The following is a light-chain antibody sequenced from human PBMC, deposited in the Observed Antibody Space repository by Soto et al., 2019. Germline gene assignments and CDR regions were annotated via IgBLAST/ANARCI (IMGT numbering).Light chain of an antibody. V-gene: IGKV1-5*03. CDR1: QSIRSW. J-gene: IGKJ1*01. Sequence: DIHMTPYPSTLSASVGDRVTITCRASQSIRSWLAWYQQKPGKAPKLLIYKASSLESGVPSRFSGSGSGTEFTLTISSLQPDDFATYYCQQYNSYSQTFGQGTKVDI. CDR3: QQYNSYSQT. CDR2: KAS.